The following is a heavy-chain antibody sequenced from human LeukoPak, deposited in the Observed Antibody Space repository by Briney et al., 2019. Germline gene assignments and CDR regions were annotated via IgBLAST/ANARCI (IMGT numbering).Heavy chain of an antibody. CDR2: MNPNSGNT. CDR1: GYTFTSYD. CDR3: ARGHGAVAGNDY. Sequence: ASVKVSCKASGYTFTSYDINWVRQASGQGLEWMGWMNPNSGNTGYAQRFRGRVTMTRNTSISTAYMELSSLRSEDTAVYYCARGHGAVAGNDYWGQGNLVTVSS. D-gene: IGHD6-19*01. J-gene: IGHJ4*02. V-gene: IGHV1-8*01.